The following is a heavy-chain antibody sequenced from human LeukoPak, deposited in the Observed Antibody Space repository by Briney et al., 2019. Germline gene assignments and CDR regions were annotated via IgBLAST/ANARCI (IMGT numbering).Heavy chain of an antibody. J-gene: IGHJ4*02. V-gene: IGHV3-30*04. CDR3: AREEVGATAAFDY. D-gene: IGHD1-26*01. CDR2: ISYDGSNK. CDR1: RFTFSTYA. Sequence: GGSLRLSCAASRFTFSTYAMHWVRQAPGKGLEWVALISYDGSNKYYADSVKGRFTISRDNSKNTLYLQMNSLRAEDTAVYYCAREEVGATAAFDYWGQGTLVTVSS.